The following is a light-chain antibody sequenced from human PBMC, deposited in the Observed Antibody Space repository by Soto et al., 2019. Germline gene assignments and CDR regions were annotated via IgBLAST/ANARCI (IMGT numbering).Light chain of an antibody. J-gene: IGLJ1*01. CDR1: SSDIGTYNL. CDR2: EVN. Sequence: QSALTQPASVSGSPGQSITISCTGTSSDIGTYNLVSWYQQHPGKAPKLVIYEVNKRPSGVSDRFSGSKSGNTASLTISGLQAEDEADYYCCSYAGSSTLYVFGTGTKVTVL. V-gene: IGLV2-23*02. CDR3: CSYAGSSTLYV.